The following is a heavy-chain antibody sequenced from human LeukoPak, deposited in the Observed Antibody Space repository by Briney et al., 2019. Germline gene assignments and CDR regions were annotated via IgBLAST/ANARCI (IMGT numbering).Heavy chain of an antibody. CDR1: GFTFSSYS. J-gene: IGHJ4*02. D-gene: IGHD6-13*01. Sequence: GGSLRLSCAASGFTFSSYSMNWVRQAPGKGLEWVSSISSSSSYIYYADSVKGRFTISRDNAKNSLYLQMNSLRAEDAAVYYCASYPIIAAAGGIDYWGQGTLVTVSS. CDR3: ASYPIIAAAGGIDY. V-gene: IGHV3-21*01. CDR2: ISSSSSYI.